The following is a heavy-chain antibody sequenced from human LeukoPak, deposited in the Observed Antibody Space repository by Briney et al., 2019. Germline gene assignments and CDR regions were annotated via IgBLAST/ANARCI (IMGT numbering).Heavy chain of an antibody. D-gene: IGHD6-19*01. CDR2: ISGSGGST. CDR3: AKGHSSGWYLFFDAFDI. J-gene: IGHJ3*02. Sequence: PGGSLRLSCAASGFTFSSYAMSWVRQAPGKGLEWVSAISGSGGSTYCADSVKGRFTISRDNSKNTLYLQMNSLRAEDTAVYYCAKGHSSGWYLFFDAFDIWGQGTMVTVSS. CDR1: GFTFSSYA. V-gene: IGHV3-23*01.